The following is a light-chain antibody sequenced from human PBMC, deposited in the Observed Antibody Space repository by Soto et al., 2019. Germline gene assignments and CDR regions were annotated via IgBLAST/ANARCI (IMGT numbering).Light chain of an antibody. Sequence: ALTQPASVYRSPGQSITISCPGPSSDVGGYNYVSWYQQHPGKAPKLMIYEVSNRPSGVSNRFSGSKSGNTASLTISGLQAEDEADYYWSSYTSSSTHVVFGGGTQLTVL. CDR3: SSYTSSSTHVV. V-gene: IGLV2-14*01. J-gene: IGLJ2*01. CDR1: SSDVGGYNY. CDR2: EVS.